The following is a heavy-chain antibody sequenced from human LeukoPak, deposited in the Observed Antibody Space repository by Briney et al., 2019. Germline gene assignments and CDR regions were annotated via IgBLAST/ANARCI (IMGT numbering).Heavy chain of an antibody. V-gene: IGHV4-34*01. J-gene: IGHJ6*02. Sequence: SETLSLTCGVYGGSFSGYHWTWIRLRPGKGLEWIGDINHSGSTHYNPSLKSRVTISVDTSNNQFSLKLSSVTAADTAVYYCARGSMVRGVINSFYYYGMDVWGQGTTVTVSS. CDR1: GGSFSGYH. CDR3: ARGSMVRGVINSFYYYGMDV. D-gene: IGHD3-10*01. CDR2: INHSGST.